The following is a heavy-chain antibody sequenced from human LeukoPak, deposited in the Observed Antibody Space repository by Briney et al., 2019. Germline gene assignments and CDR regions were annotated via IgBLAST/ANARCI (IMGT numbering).Heavy chain of an antibody. J-gene: IGHJ4*02. CDR3: VRDRGNYYGDY. V-gene: IGHV3-33*01. CDR1: GFSFSTYG. CDR2: IWSDGNNK. D-gene: IGHD1-26*01. Sequence: GRSLRLSCAASGFSFSTYGMHWVRQAPGKGLEWVAIIWSDGNNKYYADSVKGRFSIFRDDSGSTLYLQMNSLRVEDTAVYFCVRDRGNYYGDYWGQGTLVTVSS.